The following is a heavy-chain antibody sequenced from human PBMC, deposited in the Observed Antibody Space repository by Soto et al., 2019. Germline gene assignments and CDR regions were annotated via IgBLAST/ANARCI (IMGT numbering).Heavy chain of an antibody. J-gene: IGHJ6*02. CDR3: ARGQESEDIVVVPAAIHLYYQHGMDV. D-gene: IGHD2-2*01. CDR1: GGTFSSYA. CDR2: IIPIFGTA. V-gene: IGHV1-69*13. Sequence: SVKVSCKASGGTFSSYAISWVRQAPGQGLEWMGGIIPIFGTANYAQKFQGRVTITADESTSTAYMELSSLRSEDTAVYYCARGQESEDIVVVPAAIHLYYQHGMDVWGQGTTVTVSS.